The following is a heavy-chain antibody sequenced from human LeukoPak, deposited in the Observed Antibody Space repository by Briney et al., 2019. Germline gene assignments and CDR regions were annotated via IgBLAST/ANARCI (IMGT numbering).Heavy chain of an antibody. V-gene: IGHV3-48*03. D-gene: IGHD2-15*01. CDR3: AREVGPLDY. Sequence: GGSLRLSCAASGFTFSSYEMNWVRQAPGKGLEWVSYISSSGTTIYYAHSVKGRFTIPRDNAKNSLYLQMNSLRAEDTAVYYCAREVGPLDYWGQGTLVTVSS. J-gene: IGHJ4*02. CDR2: ISSSGTTI. CDR1: GFTFSSYE.